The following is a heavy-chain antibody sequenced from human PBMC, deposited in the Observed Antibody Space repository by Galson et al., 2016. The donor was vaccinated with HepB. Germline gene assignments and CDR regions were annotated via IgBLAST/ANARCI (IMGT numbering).Heavy chain of an antibody. J-gene: IGHJ6*02. D-gene: IGHD5-18*01. Sequence: SETLSLTCTVSGGSISSYYWSWIRQPPGKGLEWIGYISYIGSTNYNPSLKSRVTISVDTSKNQFSLRLSSVTSADTAVYYCARELLHAVDTDPDSYYYYGMDVWGQGTTVTVSS. V-gene: IGHV4-59*01. CDR3: ARELLHAVDTDPDSYYYYGMDV. CDR1: GGSISSYY. CDR2: ISYIGST.